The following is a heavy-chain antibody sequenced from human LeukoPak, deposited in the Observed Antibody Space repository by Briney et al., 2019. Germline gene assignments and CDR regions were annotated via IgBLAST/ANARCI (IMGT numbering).Heavy chain of an antibody. V-gene: IGHV1-2*02. D-gene: IGHD6-13*01. CDR2: INPNSGGT. CDR1: GYTFTGYY. CDR3: ARDYAAAGTYFDY. Sequence: GASVKVSCKASGYTFTGYYMHWVRQAPGQGLEWMGWINPNSGGTNYAQKFQGRVTMTRDTSISTAYMELSRLRSDDTAVYYCARDYAAAGTYFDYWGQGTLVTVSS. J-gene: IGHJ4*02.